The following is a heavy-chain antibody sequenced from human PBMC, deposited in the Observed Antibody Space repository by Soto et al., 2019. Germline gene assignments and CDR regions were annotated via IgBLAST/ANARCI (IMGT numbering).Heavy chain of an antibody. J-gene: IGHJ5*02. CDR2: ISPKSGGT. Sequence: QVQLVQSGAEVKKPGASVRVSCEASGYTFTDYFIHWVRQAPGQGLEWLGWISPKSGGTNYAQVFRGRVTMTRDTYISTAYMDLSGLTSDDTATYYCVKTNDSSGQPSHYFEPWGLGTPVTVSS. V-gene: IGHV1-2*02. CDR3: VKTNDSSGQPSHYFEP. CDR1: GYTFTDYF. D-gene: IGHD3-22*01.